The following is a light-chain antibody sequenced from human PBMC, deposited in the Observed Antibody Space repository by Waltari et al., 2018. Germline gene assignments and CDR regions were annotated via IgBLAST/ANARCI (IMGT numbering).Light chain of an antibody. CDR2: RDE. CDR1: SSNIGENY. V-gene: IGLV1-47*01. J-gene: IGLJ3*02. Sequence: QSVLTQAPSASGTPGQTITISCSGGSSNIGENYVSWYQHFPGAAPNLLIGRDETRPSGVPDRFSGSKSGTSASLAITGLRSEDEANYYCATWDDSLSAVVFGGGTKLTVL. CDR3: ATWDDSLSAVV.